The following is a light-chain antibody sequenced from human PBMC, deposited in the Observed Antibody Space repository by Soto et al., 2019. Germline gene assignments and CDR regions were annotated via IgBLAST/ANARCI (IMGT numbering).Light chain of an antibody. J-gene: IGKJ4*01. Sequence: IVMTQSPLSLPVTPGEPASISCRSSQSLLQSNGYNYLDWYLQKPGQSPQLLIYLGSNRASGVPDRFSGSGSGTDFTLKISRVEAEDVGVYYCMQALQTPLTFGGGTKVEIE. CDR3: MQALQTPLT. CDR1: QSLLQSNGYNY. CDR2: LGS. V-gene: IGKV2-28*01.